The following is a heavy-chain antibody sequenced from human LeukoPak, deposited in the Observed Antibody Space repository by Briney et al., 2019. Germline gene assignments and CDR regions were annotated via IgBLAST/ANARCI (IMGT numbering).Heavy chain of an antibody. D-gene: IGHD6-19*01. Sequence: PGGSLRLSCAASVFTFSNYAMTWVRQAPGKGLKWVSAISANGGSTYYADSVKGRFTISRDNSKNTLYLQMNSLRAEDTAVYYCARSGGQWLAFNDAFDIWGQGTVVTVSS. CDR1: VFTFSNYA. V-gene: IGHV3-23*01. CDR2: ISANGGST. J-gene: IGHJ3*02. CDR3: ARSGGQWLAFNDAFDI.